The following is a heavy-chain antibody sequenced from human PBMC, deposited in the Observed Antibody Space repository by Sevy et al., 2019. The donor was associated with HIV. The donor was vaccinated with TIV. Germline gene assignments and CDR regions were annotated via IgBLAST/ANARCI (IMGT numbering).Heavy chain of an antibody. V-gene: IGHV3-7*03. Sequence: GSLRLSCVVSGCSFSNYWMSWVRQAPGKGLEWLANIKQDGSEKYYVDSVKGRFTTSRDNAKNSLYLQMNSLRAEDTAVYYCATKWGLRPNDAFAVWGQGTMVTVSS. CDR3: ATKWGLRPNDAFAV. CDR1: GCSFSNYW. J-gene: IGHJ3*01. D-gene: IGHD7-27*01. CDR2: IKQDGSEK.